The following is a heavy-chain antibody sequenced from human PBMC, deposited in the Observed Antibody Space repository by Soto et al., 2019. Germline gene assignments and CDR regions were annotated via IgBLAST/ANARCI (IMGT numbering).Heavy chain of an antibody. CDR3: ARGQDIVVVVAATGYYYGMDV. Sequence: SFKVSCNAAGGTFSGDAISWWRQAPGQGLEGMGGIIPIFGTANYAQKFQGRVKITADESTSTAYMELSSLRSEDTAVYYCARGQDIVVVVAATGYYYGMDVWGQGTTVTVSS. D-gene: IGHD2-15*01. J-gene: IGHJ6*02. CDR2: IIPIFGTA. V-gene: IGHV1-69*01. CDR1: GGTFSGDA.